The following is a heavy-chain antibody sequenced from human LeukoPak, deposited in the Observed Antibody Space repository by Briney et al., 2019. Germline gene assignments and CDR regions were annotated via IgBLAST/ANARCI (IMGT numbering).Heavy chain of an antibody. J-gene: IGHJ1*01. CDR1: GGSISSYY. Sequence: SETLSLTCTVSGGSISSYYWSWIRQPPGKGLGWIGYIYYSGSTNYNPSLKSRVTISVDTSKNQFSLKLSSVTAADTAVYYCAGYYDSSGYSDIEYFQHWGQGTLVTVSP. D-gene: IGHD3-22*01. CDR3: AGYYDSSGYSDIEYFQH. CDR2: IYYSGST. V-gene: IGHV4-59*01.